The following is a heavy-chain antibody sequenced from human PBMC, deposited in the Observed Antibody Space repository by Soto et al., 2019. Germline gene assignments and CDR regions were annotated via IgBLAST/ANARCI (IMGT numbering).Heavy chain of an antibody. CDR1: GLLFSNYD. V-gene: IGHV3-13*01. CDR2: IDTGDDT. Sequence: PGGSLRLSCAASGLLFSNYDMHWVRPPAGEGLEWVSLIDTGDDTYYPDSVKGRFSISRENAKNSLYLQMNNLRAGDTAVYYCARGRGYCDFNTCHYYFDLWGPGTQVTVSS. CDR3: ARGRGYCDFNTCHYYFDL. D-gene: IGHD2-15*01. J-gene: IGHJ4*02.